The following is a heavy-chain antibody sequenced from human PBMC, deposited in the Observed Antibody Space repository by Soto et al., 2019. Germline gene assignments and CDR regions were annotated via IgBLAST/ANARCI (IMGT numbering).Heavy chain of an antibody. D-gene: IGHD3-3*01. CDR3: ARDSGITIFGVVIS. CDR1: GFTFSTYA. J-gene: IGHJ5*02. CDR2: ISYDGSDK. V-gene: IGHV3-30-3*01. Sequence: QVHLVESGGGVVQPGRSLRLSCAASGFTFSTYAMHWVRQAPGKGLEWVAVISYDGSDKYYADSVKGRFTISRDNSKNTLYLQMNSRRPEDTAMYYCARDSGITIFGVVISWGQGTLVTVSS.